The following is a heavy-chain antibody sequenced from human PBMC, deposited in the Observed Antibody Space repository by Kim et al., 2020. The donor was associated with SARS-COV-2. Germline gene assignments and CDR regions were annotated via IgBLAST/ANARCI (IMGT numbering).Heavy chain of an antibody. V-gene: IGHV3-30*01. J-gene: IGHJ5*02. Sequence: KGRFTISRDNPKNTLYLQMNSLRAEDTAVYYCARAGERLILKLLWFGVFDPWGQGTLVTVSS. CDR3: ARAGERLILKLLWFGVFDP. D-gene: IGHD3-10*01.